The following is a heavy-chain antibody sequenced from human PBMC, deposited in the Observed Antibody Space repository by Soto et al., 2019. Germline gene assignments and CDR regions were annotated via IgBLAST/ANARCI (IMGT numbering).Heavy chain of an antibody. CDR1: GDSVSSNSAA. CDR3: ERDPGSSWYSRFWEVFDSYYGMDV. J-gene: IGHJ6*02. CDR2: TYYRSKWYN. D-gene: IGHD6-13*01. Sequence: SQTLSLTCAISGDSVSSNSAAWNWIRQSPSRGLEWLGRTYYRSKWYNDYAVSVKSRITINPDTSKNQFSLQLNSVTPEDTAVYYCERDPGSSWYSRFWEVFDSYYGMDVWCQGTTVTVSS. V-gene: IGHV6-1*01.